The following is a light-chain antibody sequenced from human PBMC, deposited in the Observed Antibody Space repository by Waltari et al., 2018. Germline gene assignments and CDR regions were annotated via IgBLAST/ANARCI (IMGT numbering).Light chain of an antibody. CDR1: QSIGNAY. V-gene: IGKV1-39*01. J-gene: IGKJ4*01. CDR2: GAS. Sequence: DIQMTQSPSSLSASVGDRVTITCRSSQSIGNAYLNWYQQKPGKAPKLLIYGASTLQSGVPSRFIGSGSGTDFTLTISSLQPEDFATDYCQQTYNNPPFFGGGTRVEI. CDR3: QQTYNNPPF.